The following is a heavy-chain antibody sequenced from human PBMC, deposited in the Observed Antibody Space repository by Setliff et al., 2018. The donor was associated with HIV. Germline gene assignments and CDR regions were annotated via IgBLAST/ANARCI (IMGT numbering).Heavy chain of an antibody. V-gene: IGHV3-23*01. D-gene: IGHD3-22*01. J-gene: IGHJ3*02. CDR1: GFVFYSFD. Sequence: GGSLRLSCVASGFVFYSFDMNWVRQTPEKGLEWVSAISPGSDITYYADSVKGRFTISRDDAKNMLFLQMNSLTPEDTAIYYCAKDLDSSGPDGFDIWGQGTMVTVSS. CDR2: ISPGSDIT. CDR3: AKDLDSSGPDGFDI.